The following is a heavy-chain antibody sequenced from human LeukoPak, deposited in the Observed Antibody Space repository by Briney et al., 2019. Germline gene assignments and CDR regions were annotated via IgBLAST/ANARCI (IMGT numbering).Heavy chain of an antibody. V-gene: IGHV3-74*01. J-gene: IGHJ4*02. D-gene: IGHD5-12*01. Sequence: GGSLRLSCAASGFTFSSYWMHWVRQAPGKGLVWVSRINSDGSSTSYADSVKGRFTVSRDNSKNKLYLQMNSLRADDTAIYYCARDLGWLHYEDWGQGTLVTVSS. CDR2: INSDGSST. CDR3: ARDLGWLHYED. CDR1: GFTFSSYW.